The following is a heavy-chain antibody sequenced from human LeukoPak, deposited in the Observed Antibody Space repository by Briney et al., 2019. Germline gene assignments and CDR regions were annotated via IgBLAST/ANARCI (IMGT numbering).Heavy chain of an antibody. CDR2: ISNDGGGT. V-gene: IGHV3-23*01. D-gene: IGHD3-22*01. Sequence: GGSLRLSCTASGFIFNNFGLMWVRQAPGKGLEWVSAISNDGGGTTYADFVKGRFTISRDNSKNTLFLQMNSLRAEDTAPYYCAKGSSGYFADLWGQGTLVTVSS. CDR1: GFIFNNFG. CDR3: AKGSSGYFADL. J-gene: IGHJ5*02.